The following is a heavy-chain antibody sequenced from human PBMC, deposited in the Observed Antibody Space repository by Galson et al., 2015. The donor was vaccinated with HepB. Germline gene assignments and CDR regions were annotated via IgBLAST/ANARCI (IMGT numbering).Heavy chain of an antibody. CDR1: GGSISSYY. V-gene: IGHV4-59*01. CDR2: IYYSGST. CDR3: ARAAGSSFYYYYGMDV. Sequence: TLSLTCTVSGGSISSYYWSWIRQPPGKGLEWIGYIYYSGSTNYNPSLKSRVTISVDTSKNQFSLKLSSVTAADTAVYYCARAAGSSFYYYYGMDVWGQGTMVTVSS. J-gene: IGHJ6*02. D-gene: IGHD3-10*01.